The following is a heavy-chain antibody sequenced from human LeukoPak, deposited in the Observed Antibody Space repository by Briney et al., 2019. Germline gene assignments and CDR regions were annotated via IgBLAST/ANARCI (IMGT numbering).Heavy chain of an antibody. D-gene: IGHD3-10*01. Sequence: GGSLRLSCSASGLTFMTSAMHWVRQAPGKGLEYVSSINDYGNRIHYAGSVKGRFSISRDTSTNTLYHQMSSLRPEDTAVYHCVKDRPGSYAFGIWGQGTMVTVSS. CDR1: GLTFMTSA. V-gene: IGHV3-64D*06. CDR2: INDYGNRI. J-gene: IGHJ3*02. CDR3: VKDRPGSYAFGI.